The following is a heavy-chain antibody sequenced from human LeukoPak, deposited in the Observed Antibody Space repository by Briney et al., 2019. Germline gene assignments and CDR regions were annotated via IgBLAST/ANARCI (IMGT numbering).Heavy chain of an antibody. D-gene: IGHD2-8*02. Sequence: SETLSLTCTVSGGSFSSGSYYWSWIRQPPGKGLEWIGYIYYSGSTNYNPSLKSRVTISVDTSKNQFSLKLSSVTAADTAVYYCARDLVRINWFDPWGQGTLVTVSS. CDR2: IYYSGST. J-gene: IGHJ5*02. CDR3: ARDLVRINWFDP. CDR1: GGSFSSGSYY. V-gene: IGHV4-61*01.